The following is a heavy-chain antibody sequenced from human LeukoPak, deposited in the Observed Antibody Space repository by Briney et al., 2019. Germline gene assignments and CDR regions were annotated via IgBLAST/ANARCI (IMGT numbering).Heavy chain of an antibody. J-gene: IGHJ4*02. D-gene: IGHD3-10*01. Sequence: ASVKVSCKASGYTFTSYAMHWVRQAPGQRLEWMGWIYAGNGNTKYSQKFQGRVTITRDTSASTAYMELSSLRSEDTAVYYCARPVRGYHGSGSYCFDYWGQGTLVTVSS. V-gene: IGHV1-3*01. CDR2: IYAGNGNT. CDR3: ARPVRGYHGSGSYCFDY. CDR1: GYTFTSYA.